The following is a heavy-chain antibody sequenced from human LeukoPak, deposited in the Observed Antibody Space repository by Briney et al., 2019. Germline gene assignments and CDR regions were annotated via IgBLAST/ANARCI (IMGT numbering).Heavy chain of an antibody. CDR2: ISSSSSYI. J-gene: IGHJ4*02. D-gene: IGHD3-16*02. CDR1: GFTFSSYS. CDR3: ARDQDDYVWGSYRSRSVSWFDY. Sequence: GGSLRLSCAASGFTFSSYSMTWVRQAPGKGLEWVSSISSSSSYIYYADSVKGRFTISRDNAKNSLYLQMNSLRAEDTAVYYCARDQDDYVWGSYRSRSVSWFDYWGQGTLVTVSS. V-gene: IGHV3-21*01.